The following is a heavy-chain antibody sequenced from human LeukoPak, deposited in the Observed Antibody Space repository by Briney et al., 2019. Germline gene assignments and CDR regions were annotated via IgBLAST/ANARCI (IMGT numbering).Heavy chain of an antibody. V-gene: IGHV3-23*01. J-gene: IGHJ1*01. CDR1: GFTFSDYY. Sequence: GGSLRLSCAASGFTFSDYYMTWIRQAPGRGLEWVSSISVGGGNTFYTDSVKGRFTISRDDSKNTVFLQMNSLRAEDTAVYYCAKHRENYYDSSGGIEYFQHWGQGTLVTVSS. CDR2: ISVGGGNT. D-gene: IGHD3-22*01. CDR3: AKHRENYYDSSGGIEYFQH.